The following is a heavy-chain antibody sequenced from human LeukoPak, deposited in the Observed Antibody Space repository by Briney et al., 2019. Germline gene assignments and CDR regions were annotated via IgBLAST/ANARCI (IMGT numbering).Heavy chain of an antibody. CDR1: GDTLTELS. CDR2: FDPEDGET. D-gene: IGHD2-8*01. J-gene: IGHJ4*02. Sequence: ASVKVSCKVSGDTLTELSMHWVRQAPGKGLEWMGGFDPEDGETIYAQKFQGRVTMTEDTSTDTAYVELSSLRSEDTAVYYCATERGSYCTNGVCYQGTFDYWGQGTLVTVSS. CDR3: ATERGSYCTNGVCYQGTFDY. V-gene: IGHV1-24*01.